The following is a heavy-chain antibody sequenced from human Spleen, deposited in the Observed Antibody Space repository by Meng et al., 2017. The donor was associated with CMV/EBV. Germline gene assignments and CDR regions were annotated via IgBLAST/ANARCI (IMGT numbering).Heavy chain of an antibody. CDR3: ARARAAGADN. Sequence: KVSCKASGYLFSHYGIGWTRQAPGQGLEWLGWISAYNGNAKYAQKFQGRVTMTTDTSTSTAYLELRSLRNDDTAVYYCARARAAGADNWGQGTLVTVSS. V-gene: IGHV1-18*01. D-gene: IGHD6-13*01. CDR2: ISAYNGNA. CDR1: GYLFSHYG. J-gene: IGHJ4*02.